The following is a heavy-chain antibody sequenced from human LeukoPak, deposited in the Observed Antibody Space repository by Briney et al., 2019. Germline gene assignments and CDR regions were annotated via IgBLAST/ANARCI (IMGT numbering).Heavy chain of an antibody. V-gene: IGHV1-18*01. D-gene: IGHD2-2*01. CDR2: ISAYNGNT. J-gene: IGHJ6*03. CDR3: ARDWSSTSYNFPWYYYYMDV. CDR1: GYTFTSYG. Sequence: VASVKVSCKASGYTFTSYGISWVRQAPGQGLEWMGWISAYNGNTNYAQKLQGRVTMTTDTSTSTAYMELRSLRSDDTAVYYCARDWSSTSYNFPWYYYYMDVWGKGTTVTVSS.